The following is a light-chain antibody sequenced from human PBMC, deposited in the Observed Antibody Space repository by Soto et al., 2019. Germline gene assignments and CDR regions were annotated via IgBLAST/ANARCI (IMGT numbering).Light chain of an antibody. V-gene: IGKV3-11*01. Sequence: EIVLTHSPATLSLSPGEIATLSCRASQSVSSYLAWYQQKPGQAPRLLIYDASNRATGIPARFSGSGSGTDFTLTISSLEPEDFAVYYCQQRSNWPPSLTFGGGTKVDIK. CDR2: DAS. CDR3: QQRSNWPPSLT. J-gene: IGKJ4*01. CDR1: QSVSSY.